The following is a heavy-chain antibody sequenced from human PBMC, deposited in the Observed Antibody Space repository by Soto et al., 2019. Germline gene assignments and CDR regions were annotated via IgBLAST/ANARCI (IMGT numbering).Heavy chain of an antibody. CDR2: IYPGDSDT. D-gene: IGHD3-3*01. CDR3: ARRGATNRDYDFWSGHLDY. Sequence: GESLKISCKGSGYSFTSYWIGWVRQMPGKGLEWMGVIYPGDSDTRYSPSFQGQVTISADKSISTAYLQWSSLKASDTAMYYCARRGATNRDYDFWSGHLDYWGQGTLVTVSS. CDR1: GYSFTSYW. J-gene: IGHJ4*02. V-gene: IGHV5-51*01.